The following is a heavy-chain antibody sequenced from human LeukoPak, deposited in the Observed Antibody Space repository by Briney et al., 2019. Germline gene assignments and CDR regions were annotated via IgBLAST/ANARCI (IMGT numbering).Heavy chain of an antibody. CDR3: ASGSSSGLLGWFDP. CDR2: IYYSGST. D-gene: IGHD6-13*01. V-gene: IGHV4-39*01. J-gene: IGHJ5*02. CDR1: GDYISRSNYY. Sequence: SETLSLTCIVSGDYISRSNYYWGWIRQPPGKGLEWIGSIYYSGSTYYNPSPKSRVTIYVDTSKKQFSLKLNSVTAADTAMYYCASGSSSGLLGWFDPWGQGTPVTVSS.